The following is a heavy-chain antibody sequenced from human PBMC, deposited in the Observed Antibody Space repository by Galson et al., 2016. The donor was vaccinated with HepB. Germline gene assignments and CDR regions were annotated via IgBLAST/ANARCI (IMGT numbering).Heavy chain of an antibody. CDR3: ARSGRGVESLYYYYGMDV. D-gene: IGHD3-10*01. CDR2: IYYSGST. Sequence: ETLSLTCSVSGGSVSSGSYYWSWIRQPPGKGLEWIGYIYYSGSTNYNPSLKSRVIISVDTSKNQFSLKLSSVTAADTAVYYCARSGRGVESLYYYYGMDVWGQGTTVTVSS. CDR1: GGSVSSGSYY. J-gene: IGHJ6*02. V-gene: IGHV4-61*01.